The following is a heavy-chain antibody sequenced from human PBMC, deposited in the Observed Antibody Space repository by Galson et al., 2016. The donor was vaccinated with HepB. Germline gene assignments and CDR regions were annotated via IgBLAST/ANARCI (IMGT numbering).Heavy chain of an antibody. CDR1: GYTFIIYY. V-gene: IGHV1-46*01. Sequence: SVKVSCKASGYTFIIYYIHWARQAPGQGLEWMGIINPIAGTTTYEKRFQGRLTLTRDTSTSTVYIELSSLPSEGTAVYYCTRERGSHGFDYWGQGTLVTVSS. J-gene: IGHJ4*02. CDR3: TRERGSHGFDY. CDR2: INPIAGTT. D-gene: IGHD3-16*01.